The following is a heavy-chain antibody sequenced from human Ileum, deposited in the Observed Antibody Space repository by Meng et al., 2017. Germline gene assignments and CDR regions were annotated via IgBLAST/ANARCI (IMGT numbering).Heavy chain of an antibody. CDR1: GGSISSTPTVYS. V-gene: IGHV4-39*07. J-gene: IGHJ5*02. D-gene: IGHD3-9*01. Sequence: PVRESGPGLVKPSETLSLTCIVSGGSISSTPTVYSWGWIRQPPGKGLEWIGSIYSTGTTYYNPSLESRVTISRDTSKNQFSLKLTSVTAADTVVYYCARQPTGYPNWFDPWGQGTLVTVSS. CDR3: ARQPTGYPNWFDP. CDR2: IYSTGTT.